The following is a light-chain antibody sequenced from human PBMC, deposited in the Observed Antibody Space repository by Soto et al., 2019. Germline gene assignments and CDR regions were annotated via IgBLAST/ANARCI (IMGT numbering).Light chain of an antibody. V-gene: IGKV3-15*01. CDR3: QHYSNWPPT. CDR1: QSVHSN. J-gene: IGKJ3*01. CDR2: DAS. Sequence: EMVMTQSPATLSVSRGERATLSCRASQSVHSNLAWYQQKPGQAPSLLIYDASTRATGIPARFSGSGSGTEFTLTISSLQSEDFGVYYCQHYSNWPPTFGPGTKVEIK.